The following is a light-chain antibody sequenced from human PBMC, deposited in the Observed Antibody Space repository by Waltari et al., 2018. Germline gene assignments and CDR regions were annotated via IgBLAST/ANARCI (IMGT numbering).Light chain of an antibody. J-gene: IGKJ3*01. Sequence: DIQMTQSPSSLSASVGDRVTITCRASQDISNFLVWFQQKPGKAPKSPIYAASSLQSGVPSKFSGSGSGTDFTLTISSLQPEDFATYYCQQYNSYPFTFGPGTKVDFK. CDR3: QQYNSYPFT. V-gene: IGKV1-16*02. CDR1: QDISNF. CDR2: AAS.